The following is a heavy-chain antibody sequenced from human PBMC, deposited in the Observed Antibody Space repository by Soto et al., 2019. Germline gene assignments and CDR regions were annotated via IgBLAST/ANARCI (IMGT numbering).Heavy chain of an antibody. J-gene: IGHJ4*02. CDR1: GFTFSSYD. CDR3: ARGLRRDGFDY. V-gene: IGHV3-13*01. Sequence: LRLSCAASGFTFSSYDMHWVRQATGKGLEWVSAIGTAGDTYYPGSVKGRFTISRENAKNSLYLQMNSLRAGDTAVYYCARGLRRDGFDYWGRGTLVTVSS. CDR2: IGTAGDT.